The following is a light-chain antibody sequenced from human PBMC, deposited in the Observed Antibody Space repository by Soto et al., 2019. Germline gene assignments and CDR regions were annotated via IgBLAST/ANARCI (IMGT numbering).Light chain of an antibody. Sequence: EIVMTQSPATLSVSPGERATLSCRASQSVSRNLAWYQQKPGQAPRLLIYAASTMATGIPARFSGSGSGTEFTLTISSLKSEDFAVYYCQQDNNWPYSFGQGTKLEIK. CDR1: QSVSRN. CDR2: AAS. CDR3: QQDNNWPYS. J-gene: IGKJ2*01. V-gene: IGKV3-15*01.